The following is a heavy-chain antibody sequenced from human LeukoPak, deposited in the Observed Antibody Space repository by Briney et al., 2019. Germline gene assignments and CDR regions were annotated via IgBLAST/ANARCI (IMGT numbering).Heavy chain of an antibody. J-gene: IGHJ4*02. Sequence: GASVKVSCKASGGTFSSYAISWVRQAPGQGLEWMGRIVPILGIANYAQKFQGRVTITADKSTSTAYMELRSLRSDDTAVYYCARGRIAVAGIGDYWGQGTLVTVSS. CDR3: ARGRIAVAGIGDY. V-gene: IGHV1-69*04. CDR2: IVPILGIA. CDR1: GGTFSSYA. D-gene: IGHD6-19*01.